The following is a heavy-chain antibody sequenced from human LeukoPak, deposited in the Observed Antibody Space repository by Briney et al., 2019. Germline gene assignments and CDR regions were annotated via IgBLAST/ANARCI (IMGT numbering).Heavy chain of an antibody. V-gene: IGHV4-34*01. J-gene: IGHJ5*02. Sequence: KPSETLSLTCAVYGGSFSGYYWSWIRQPPGKGLEWIGEINHSGSTNYNPSLKSRVTISVDTSKNQFSLKLSSVTAADTAVYYCASVSGGIYNWFDPWGQGTLVTVSS. CDR2: INHSGST. CDR3: ASVSGGIYNWFDP. D-gene: IGHD1-26*01. CDR1: GGSFSGYY.